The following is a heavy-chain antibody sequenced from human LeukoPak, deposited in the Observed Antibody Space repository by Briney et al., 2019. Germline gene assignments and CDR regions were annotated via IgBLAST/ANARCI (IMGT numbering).Heavy chain of an antibody. CDR3: ARLKCTSTSCLTKNAFDI. J-gene: IGHJ3*02. V-gene: IGHV4-4*09. CDR2: IYTSGST. CDR1: GSISSYY. Sequence: SETLSLTCTVSGSISSYYWSWIRQPPGKGLEWIGYIYTSGSTNYNPSLKSRVTISVDTSKNQFSLDLSSVTAADTAVYYCARLKCTSTSCLTKNAFDIWGQGTMVTVYS. D-gene: IGHD2-2*01.